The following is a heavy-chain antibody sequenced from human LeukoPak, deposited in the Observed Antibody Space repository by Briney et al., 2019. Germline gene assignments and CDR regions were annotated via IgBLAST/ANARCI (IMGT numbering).Heavy chain of an antibody. CDR3: ARSPTMGFDY. Sequence: TLSLTCTVSGGSISTYYWTWIRQPPGKALEWLALIDWDDDKYYSTSLKTRLTISKDTSKNQVVLTMTNMDPVDTATYYCARSPTMGFDYWGQGTLVTVSS. D-gene: IGHD3-10*01. CDR1: GGSISTYYW. J-gene: IGHJ4*02. CDR2: IDWDDDK. V-gene: IGHV2-70*01.